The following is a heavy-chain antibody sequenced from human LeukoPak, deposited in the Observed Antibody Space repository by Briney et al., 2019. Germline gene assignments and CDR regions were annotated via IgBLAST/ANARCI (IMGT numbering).Heavy chain of an antibody. V-gene: IGHV3-23*01. CDR1: GFTFSSYA. D-gene: IGHD2-8*01. CDR3: AKDTSIGRYCTNGVCSPFDY. CDR2: ISDTGATT. Sequence: PGGSLRLSCAGSGFTFSSYAMSWGRQGPGKGLEWGSAISDTGATTYDADSVKGRFTISRGNSRSTLYLQMNSLRAEDTALYYCAKDTSIGRYCTNGVCSPFDYWGQGPLVTVSS. J-gene: IGHJ4*02.